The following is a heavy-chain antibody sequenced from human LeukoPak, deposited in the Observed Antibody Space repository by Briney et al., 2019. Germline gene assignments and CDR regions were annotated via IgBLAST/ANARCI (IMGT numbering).Heavy chain of an antibody. Sequence: ASVKVSCKASGYTFTGYYMHWVRQAPGQGLEWMGWINPNSGGTNYAQKFQGRVTMTRDTSISTAYMELSRLRSDDTAVYYCARDIAVAGGADYWGQGTLVTVSS. CDR1: GYTFTGYY. CDR3: ARDIAVAGGADY. J-gene: IGHJ4*02. D-gene: IGHD6-19*01. CDR2: INPNSGGT. V-gene: IGHV1-2*02.